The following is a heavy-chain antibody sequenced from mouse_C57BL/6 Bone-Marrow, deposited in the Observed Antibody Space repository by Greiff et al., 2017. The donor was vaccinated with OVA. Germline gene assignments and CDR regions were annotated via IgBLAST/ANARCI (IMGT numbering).Heavy chain of an antibody. CDR3: ASPFYYGNYAWFAY. Sequence: VQLQQSGAELVKPGASVKLSCKASGYTFTSYWMHWVKQRPGQGLEWIGMIHPNSGSTNYNEKFKSKATLTVDKSSSTAYMQLSSLTSEDSAVYYCASPFYYGNYAWFAYWGQGTLVTVSA. CDR1: GYTFTSYW. V-gene: IGHV1-64*01. D-gene: IGHD2-1*01. J-gene: IGHJ3*01. CDR2: IHPNSGST.